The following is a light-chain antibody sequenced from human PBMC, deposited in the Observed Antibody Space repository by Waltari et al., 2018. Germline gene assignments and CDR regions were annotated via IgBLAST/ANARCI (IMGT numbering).Light chain of an antibody. Sequence: QSALTQPPSASGSPGQSVTISCTGTSSDVGSYNYVSWYQQHPGKAPNLRIYELNKRPAGVPDRFSGSKSGNAASLTVSGLQAEDDADYFCSSYAGKNNVVFGGGTKLTVL. V-gene: IGLV2-8*01. CDR1: SSDVGSYNY. CDR3: SSYAGKNNVV. J-gene: IGLJ3*02. CDR2: ELN.